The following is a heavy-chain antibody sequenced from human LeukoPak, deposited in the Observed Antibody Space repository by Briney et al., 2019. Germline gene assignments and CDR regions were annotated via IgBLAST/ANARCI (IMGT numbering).Heavy chain of an antibody. D-gene: IGHD1-1*01. CDR3: AKAMWNSPEAYFDY. J-gene: IGHJ4*02. V-gene: IGHV3-30*04. CDR2: ILYDGRTT. CDR1: GFTFRSYT. Sequence: GGSLRLSCAASGFTFRSYTMHWVRQAPGKGLEWVAVILYDGRTTNYAESVRGRFTISRDTSENTLYLQMNNLRPEDTAIYYCAKAMWNSPEAYFDYWGQGTLVTVSS.